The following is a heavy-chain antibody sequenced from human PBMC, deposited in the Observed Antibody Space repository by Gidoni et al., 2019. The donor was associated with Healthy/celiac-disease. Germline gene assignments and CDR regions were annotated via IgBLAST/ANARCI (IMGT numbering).Heavy chain of an antibody. CDR2: IRSKAYGGTT. Sequence: EVQLVESGGGLVQPWRSLRLSCTASGFTFGDYAMGWVRQAPGKGLEWVGCIRSKAYGGTTEYAASVKGRFTISRDDSKSIAYLQMNSLKTEDTAVYYCTRDIGGYVYFDYWGQGTLVTVSS. CDR1: GFTFGDYA. V-gene: IGHV3-49*04. D-gene: IGHD5-12*01. CDR3: TRDIGGYVYFDY. J-gene: IGHJ4*02.